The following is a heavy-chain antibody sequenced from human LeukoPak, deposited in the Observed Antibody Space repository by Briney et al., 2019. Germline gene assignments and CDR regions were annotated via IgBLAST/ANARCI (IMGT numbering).Heavy chain of an antibody. CDR3: AKDHAAMLLDYLDS. V-gene: IGHV3-23*01. Sequence: GGSLRLSCAASGFTFSRSAMSWVRQAPGKGLEWVSGISGSGGSTYYADSVKGRFTISRDNSKNTLNLQMNSLRAEDTAVYYCAKDHAAMLLDYLDSWGQGTLVTVSS. D-gene: IGHD5-18*01. J-gene: IGHJ4*02. CDR1: GFTFSRSA. CDR2: ISGSGGST.